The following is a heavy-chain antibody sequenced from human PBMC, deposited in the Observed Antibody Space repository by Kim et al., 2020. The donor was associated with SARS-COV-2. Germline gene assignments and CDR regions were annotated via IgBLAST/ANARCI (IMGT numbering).Heavy chain of an antibody. V-gene: IGHV3-53*01. CDR2: IYSGGST. CDR1: GFTISSNY. J-gene: IGHJ4*02. CDR3: ASEYYYDSSGYYSDY. Sequence: GGSLRLSCAASGFTISSNYMSWVRQAPGKGLEWVSVIYSGGSTYYADSVKGRFTISRDNSKNTLYLQMNSLRAEDTAVYYCASEYYYDSSGYYSDYWGQG. D-gene: IGHD3-22*01.